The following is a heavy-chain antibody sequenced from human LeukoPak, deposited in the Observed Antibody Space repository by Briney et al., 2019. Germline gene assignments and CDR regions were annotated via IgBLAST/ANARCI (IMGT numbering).Heavy chain of an antibody. J-gene: IGHJ4*02. Sequence: PSETLSLTCAVYGGSCSGYYWSWIRQPPGKGLGWIGEINHSGSTNYNPSLKSRVTISVDTSKNQFSLKLSSVTAADTAVYYCARGYYFDYWGQGTLVTVSS. CDR1: GGSCSGYY. V-gene: IGHV4-34*01. CDR2: INHSGST. CDR3: ARGYYFDY.